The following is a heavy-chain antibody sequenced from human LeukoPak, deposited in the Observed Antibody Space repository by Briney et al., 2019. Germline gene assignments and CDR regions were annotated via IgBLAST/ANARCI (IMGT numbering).Heavy chain of an antibody. CDR2: LGRSGEYK. CDR1: GFRFTDYS. CDR3: VKDRPCETCMPMDA. D-gene: IGHD2-2*01. Sequence: PGGSLRLSCAASGFRFTDYSISWVRQAPGKGLEWVAGLGRSGEYKYYADSVKDRFTISRDNSKDTVSLQMNSLRAEDSAIYFCVKDRPCETCMPMDAWGQGTTVTVSS. V-gene: IGHV3-23*01. J-gene: IGHJ6*02.